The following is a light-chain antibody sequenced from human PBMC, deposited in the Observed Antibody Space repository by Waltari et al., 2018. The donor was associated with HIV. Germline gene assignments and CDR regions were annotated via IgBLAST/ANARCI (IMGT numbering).Light chain of an antibody. CDR1: NSNVGSNT. J-gene: IGLJ2*01. V-gene: IGLV1-44*01. CDR2: SND. Sequence: QSILTQSPSASTAPGQGVTISCSGSNSNVGSNTINWYQCLPGTAPKLLIYSNDKRPSGVPDRFTGSKSGASASLVISGLQSEDEGDYYCATWDDSLNGVLFGGGTK. CDR3: ATWDDSLNGVL.